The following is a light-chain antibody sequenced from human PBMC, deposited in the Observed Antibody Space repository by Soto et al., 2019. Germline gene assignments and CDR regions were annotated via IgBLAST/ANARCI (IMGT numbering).Light chain of an antibody. V-gene: IGKV4-1*01. J-gene: IGKJ4*01. CDR3: QQYYESPFT. CDR2: WAS. CDR1: QSVFYRSTKTNY. Sequence: DIVMTQSPDSLTVSLGERATISCKSSQSVFYRSTKTNYLGWYQQKPGQRPRLLIYWASTREIGVPDRFSGSGSMTDFTLTVSSLEAEDAAMYYCQQYYESPFTFGGGTKWEI.